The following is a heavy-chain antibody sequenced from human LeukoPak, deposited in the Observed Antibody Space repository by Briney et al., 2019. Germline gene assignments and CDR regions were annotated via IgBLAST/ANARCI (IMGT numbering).Heavy chain of an antibody. CDR3: ARVIAAQDI. J-gene: IGHJ3*02. Sequence: EASVKVSCKASGYTFTGYYMHLVRQAPGQGLEWMGWINPNSGGTNYAQKFQGRVNMTRDTSISTAYMELSRLRSDDTAVYYCARVIAAQDIWGQGTMVTVSS. CDR1: GYTFTGYY. D-gene: IGHD6-6*01. V-gene: IGHV1-2*02. CDR2: INPNSGGT.